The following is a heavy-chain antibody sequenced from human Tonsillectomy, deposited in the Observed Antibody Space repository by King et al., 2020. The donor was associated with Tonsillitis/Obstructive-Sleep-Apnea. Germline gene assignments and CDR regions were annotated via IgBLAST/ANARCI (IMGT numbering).Heavy chain of an antibody. V-gene: IGHV1-46*03. J-gene: IGHJ6*02. CDR1: GYTFTNYY. D-gene: IGHD3-9*01. CDR2: IDPSGGST. Sequence: KLVQSGAEVKKPGASVKISCRASGYTFTNYYMHWVRQAPGQGLEWMGIIDPSGGSTSYAQKFQGRVTMTRDTSTSTVYMELSGLRSEDTAVYFCTSVLRYFDWLSSPRYGMDVWGQGTTVTVSS. CDR3: TSVLRYFDWLSSPRYGMDV.